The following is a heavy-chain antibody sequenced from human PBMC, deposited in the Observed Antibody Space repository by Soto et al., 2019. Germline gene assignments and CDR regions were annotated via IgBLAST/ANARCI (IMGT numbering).Heavy chain of an antibody. D-gene: IGHD6-13*01. Sequence: QVQLQESGPGLVKPSQTLSLTCTVSGGSISSGGYYWSWIRQHPGKGLEWIGYIYYSGSTYDNPSLKSRVTISVDTSKNQFSLKLSSVTAADTAVYYCARGETAAGTDAGWFDPWGQGTLVTVSS. V-gene: IGHV4-31*03. CDR1: GGSISSGGYY. CDR3: ARGETAAGTDAGWFDP. CDR2: IYYSGST. J-gene: IGHJ5*02.